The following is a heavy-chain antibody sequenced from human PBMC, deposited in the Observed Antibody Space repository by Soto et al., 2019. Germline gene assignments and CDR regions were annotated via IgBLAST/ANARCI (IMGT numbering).Heavy chain of an antibody. CDR3: ARCRAGSGSWVGTPGFDP. J-gene: IGHJ5*02. CDR1: DFYISSFD. V-gene: IGHV4-59*01. CDR2: IYYSGST. Sequence: SETPSHTCSFSDFYISSFDLSLIRQKQGKGLEWIGYIYYSGSTNYNPSLKSRVTISVDTSKNQFSLKLSSVTAADTAVYYCARCRAGSGSWVGTPGFDPWGQGTLVTVSS. D-gene: IGHD3-10*01.